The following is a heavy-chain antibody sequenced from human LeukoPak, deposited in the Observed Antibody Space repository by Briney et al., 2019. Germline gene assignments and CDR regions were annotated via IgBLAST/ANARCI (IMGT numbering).Heavy chain of an antibody. J-gene: IGHJ4*02. CDR3: ANVPRSTVSY. CDR1: GFTFNYYI. CDR2: LNEDGSVK. Sequence: PGGSLRLSCAASGFTFNYYIMNWVRQTPGKGLEWVAELNEDGSVKYYVDSVKGRFTISRDNAKSLLFLQMYNLRTEDTGVYFCANVPRSTVSYWGRGTLVTVSS. V-gene: IGHV3-7*01. D-gene: IGHD2-2*01.